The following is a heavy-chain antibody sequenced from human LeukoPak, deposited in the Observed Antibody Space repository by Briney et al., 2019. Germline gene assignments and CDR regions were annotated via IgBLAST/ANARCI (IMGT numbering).Heavy chain of an antibody. V-gene: IGHV3-23*01. CDR3: AKQSAGSSTWYSLHFDY. CDR1: GFTFTTYA. CDR2: ISVSGGST. D-gene: IGHD2-2*01. Sequence: GGSLRLSCAASGFTFTTYAMSWVRQAPGKGLEWVSVISVSGGSTYYADSVKGRFTISRDNSKNTLYLQMDSLRAEDTAVYFCAKQSAGSSTWYSLHFDYWGQGTLVTVSS. J-gene: IGHJ4*02.